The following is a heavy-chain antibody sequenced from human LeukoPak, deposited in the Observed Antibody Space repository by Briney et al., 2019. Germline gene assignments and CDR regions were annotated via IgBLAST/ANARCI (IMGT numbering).Heavy chain of an antibody. D-gene: IGHD2-15*01. Sequence: GGSLRLSCAASGFTFSSYSISWVRQAPGKGLEWVSYISSSSSTIYYADSVKGRFTISRDNAKNSLYLQMNSLRAEDTAVYYCASYCSGGSCYYYYGMDVWGQGTTVTVSS. V-gene: IGHV3-48*01. J-gene: IGHJ6*02. CDR3: ASYCSGGSCYYYYGMDV. CDR2: ISSSSSTI. CDR1: GFTFSSYS.